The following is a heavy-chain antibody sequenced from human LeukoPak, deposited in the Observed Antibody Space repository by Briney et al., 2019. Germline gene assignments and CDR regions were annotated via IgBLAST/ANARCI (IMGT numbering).Heavy chain of an antibody. D-gene: IGHD3-22*01. V-gene: IGHV1-69*01. CDR3: ARDGLPYYDSSGYYYFDY. J-gene: IGHJ4*02. Sequence: SVKVSCKASGGTFSSYAISWVRQAPGQGLEWMGGIIPIFGTANYAQKFQGRVTITADESTSTAYMELSSLRSEDTAVYYCARDGLPYYDSSGYYYFDYWGQGTLVTVSS. CDR2: IIPIFGTA. CDR1: GGTFSSYA.